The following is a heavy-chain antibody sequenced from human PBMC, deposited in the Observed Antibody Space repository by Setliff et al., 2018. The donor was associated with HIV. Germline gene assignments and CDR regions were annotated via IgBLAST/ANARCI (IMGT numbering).Heavy chain of an antibody. CDR2: IYNRDFT. Sequence: SSETLSLTCTVSGASIISHYYSWIRQPPGKGLEWIGYIYNRDFTTYNPSLKSRLTISMDTSKNQFSLSLFSVTAADTGRYFCARGTDGESVPATATFFDFWGRGILVTVSS. V-gene: IGHV4-59*11. CDR3: ARGTDGESVPATATFFDF. D-gene: IGHD5-18*01. J-gene: IGHJ4*02. CDR1: GASIISHY.